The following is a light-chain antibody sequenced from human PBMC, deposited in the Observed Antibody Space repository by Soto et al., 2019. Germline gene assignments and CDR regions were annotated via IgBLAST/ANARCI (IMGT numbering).Light chain of an antibody. CDR2: SND. CDR3: ATWDDSLNGVV. V-gene: IGLV1-44*01. CDR1: SSNIGTNT. J-gene: IGLJ2*01. Sequence: HSALTQPPSASGTPGQRVSISCSGGSSNIGTNTVNWYQHLPGTAPKLLIFSNDERPSGVPDRFSGSKSGTSASLAISGLQYDDEADYYCATWDDSLNGVVFGGGTKVTVL.